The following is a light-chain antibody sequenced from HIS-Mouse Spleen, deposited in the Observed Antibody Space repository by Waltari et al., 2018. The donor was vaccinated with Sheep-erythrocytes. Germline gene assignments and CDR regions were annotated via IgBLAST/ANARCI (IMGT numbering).Light chain of an antibody. CDR2: DVS. V-gene: IGLV2-11*01. CDR3: CSYAGSYTYV. J-gene: IGLJ1*01. CDR1: SSDVGGYNY. Sequence: QSALTQPRSVSGSPGQSVTISCTGTSSDVGGYNYVSCYQQQPGKAPKPMIYDVSKRPSGVPGRFSGSKSGNTASLTISGLQAEDEADYYCCSYAGSYTYVFGTGTKVTVL.